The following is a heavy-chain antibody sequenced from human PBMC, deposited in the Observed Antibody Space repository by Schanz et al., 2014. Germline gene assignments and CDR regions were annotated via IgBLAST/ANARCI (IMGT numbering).Heavy chain of an antibody. CDR2: INPSSGTT. V-gene: IGHV1-46*03. J-gene: IGHJ4*02. CDR1: GYTFTSYY. Sequence: QVQLVQSGAEVKKPGASVKVSCKASGYTFTSYYMHWVRQAPGQGLEWMGKINPSSGTTRIAQNFQGRLTVTRDTSTSTVNMELSSLRSDDTAMYYCARDGEAAAGCDYWGQGTLVTVSS. D-gene: IGHD6-13*01. CDR3: ARDGEAAAGCDY.